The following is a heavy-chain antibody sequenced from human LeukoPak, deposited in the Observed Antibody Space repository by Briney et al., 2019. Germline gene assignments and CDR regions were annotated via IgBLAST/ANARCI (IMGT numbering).Heavy chain of an antibody. CDR1: GFPFINYW. Sequence: GGSLKLSCAASGFPFINYWMIWVRQAPGKGLEWVANIKQDGSEKYYVDSVRGRFTISRDNAKNSLYLQMNSLRAEDTAVYYCANYKRGYSGSSDYWGQGTLVTVSS. J-gene: IGHJ4*02. D-gene: IGHD5-12*01. CDR3: ANYKRGYSGSSDY. V-gene: IGHV3-7*01. CDR2: IKQDGSEK.